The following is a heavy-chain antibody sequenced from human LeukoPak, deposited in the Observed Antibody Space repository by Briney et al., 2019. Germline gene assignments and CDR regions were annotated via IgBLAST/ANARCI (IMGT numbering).Heavy chain of an antibody. Sequence: SVKVSCKASGGTFSSYAISWVRQAPGQGLEWMGGIIPIFGTANYAQKFQGRVTITADESTSTAYMELSSLRSEDTAVYYCARAPDYDFWSGSPLGAFDIWGQGTMVTVSS. D-gene: IGHD3-3*01. CDR2: IIPIFGTA. V-gene: IGHV1-69*13. CDR1: GGTFSSYA. CDR3: ARAPDYDFWSGSPLGAFDI. J-gene: IGHJ3*02.